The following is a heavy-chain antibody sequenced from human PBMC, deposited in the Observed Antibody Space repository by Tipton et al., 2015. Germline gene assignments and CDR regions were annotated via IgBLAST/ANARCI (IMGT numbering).Heavy chain of an antibody. CDR3: VRPANHGFDA. Sequence: TLSLTCTVSGASISRGSVWGWIRQPPGKGLEWIVSLYYNDNIYYNPSLQSRVAMSAATSRNQFSLNLTSVTAADTSVYYCVRPANHGFDAWGQGTMVTVSS. V-gene: IGHV4-39*01. CDR2: LYYNDNI. CDR1: GASISRGSV. J-gene: IGHJ3*01.